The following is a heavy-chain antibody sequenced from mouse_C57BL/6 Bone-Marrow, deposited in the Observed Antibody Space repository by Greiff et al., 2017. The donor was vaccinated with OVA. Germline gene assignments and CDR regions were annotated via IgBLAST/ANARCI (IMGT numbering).Heavy chain of an antibody. CDR1: GFNIKDDY. CDR3: TRYYYGSTSYYFDY. J-gene: IGHJ2*01. V-gene: IGHV14-4*01. Sequence: EVQLQQSGAELVRPGASVKLSCTASGFNIKDDYMHWVKQRPEQGLEWIGWIDPENGDTEYASKFQGKATITADTSSNTAYLQLSSLTSEDTAVYYCTRYYYGSTSYYFDYWGQGTTLTVSS. D-gene: IGHD1-1*01. CDR2: IDPENGDT.